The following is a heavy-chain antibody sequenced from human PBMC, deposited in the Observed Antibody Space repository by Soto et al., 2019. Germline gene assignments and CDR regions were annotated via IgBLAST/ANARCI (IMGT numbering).Heavy chain of an antibody. V-gene: IGHV4-34*01. J-gene: IGHJ4*02. D-gene: IGHD6-6*01. CDR1: GGSFSGYY. CDR2: INHSGST. CDR3: ARPFYSSSAGAFDY. Sequence: SETLSLTCAVYGGSFSGYYWSWIRQPPGKGLEWIGEINHSGSTNYNPSLKSRVTISVDTSKNQFSLKLSSVTAADTAVYYCARPFYSSSAGAFDYWGQGTLVTVSS.